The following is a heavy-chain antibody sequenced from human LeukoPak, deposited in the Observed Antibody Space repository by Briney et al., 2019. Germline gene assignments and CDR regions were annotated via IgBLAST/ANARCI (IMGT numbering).Heavy chain of an antibody. Sequence: ASVKVSCKASGYTFSIYGISWVRQALGQGPEWMGWFSAYNGNTEYAQKHQGRVTMTTDTSTSTTYMELRGLRSDDTAVYCCARDLDDSSGYYLLWGQGTLVTVSS. CDR3: ARDLDDSSGYYLL. V-gene: IGHV1-18*01. CDR1: GYTFSIYG. D-gene: IGHD3-22*01. CDR2: FSAYNGNT. J-gene: IGHJ4*02.